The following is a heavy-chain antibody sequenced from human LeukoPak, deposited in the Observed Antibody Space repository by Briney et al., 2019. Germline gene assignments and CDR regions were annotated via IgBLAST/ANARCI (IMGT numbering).Heavy chain of an antibody. J-gene: IGHJ4*02. Sequence: PSETLSLTCSVSGGSISSSSYYWGWIRQPPGKGLEWIGSIFHSGSTYRNPSLKSRVTISVDTSKNQFSLKLRSVTAADTAVYYCATPDLRNCSGGSCYYFDYWGQGTLVTVSS. CDR3: ATPDLRNCSGGSCYYFDY. D-gene: IGHD2-15*01. CDR2: IFHSGST. V-gene: IGHV4-39*01. CDR1: GGSISSSSYY.